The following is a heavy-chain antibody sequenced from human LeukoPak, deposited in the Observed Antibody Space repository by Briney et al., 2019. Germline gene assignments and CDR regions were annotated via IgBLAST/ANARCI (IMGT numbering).Heavy chain of an antibody. V-gene: IGHV4-34*01. CDR1: GGSFSGYY. D-gene: IGHD1-26*01. Sequence: SETLSLTCAVYGGSFSGYYWSWIRQPPGKGLEWIGEINHSGSTNYNPSLKSRVTISVDTSKNQFSLKLSSVTAADTAVYYCARVSVVGIVGANFDYWGQGTLVTVSS. J-gene: IGHJ4*02. CDR2: INHSGST. CDR3: ARVSVVGIVGANFDY.